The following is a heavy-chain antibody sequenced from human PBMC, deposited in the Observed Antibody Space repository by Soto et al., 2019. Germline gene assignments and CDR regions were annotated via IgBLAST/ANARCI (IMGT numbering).Heavy chain of an antibody. J-gene: IGHJ4*02. Sequence: TLSLTCAVSGGSISSSGYSWSWIRQPPGKGLEWIGYIYHSGSTYYNPSLKSRVTISVDRSKNQFSLKLSSVTAADTAVYYCARGYCTNGVCHDYFDYWGQGTLVTVSS. V-gene: IGHV4-30-2*01. CDR1: GGSISSSGYS. D-gene: IGHD2-8*01. CDR3: ARGYCTNGVCHDYFDY. CDR2: IYHSGST.